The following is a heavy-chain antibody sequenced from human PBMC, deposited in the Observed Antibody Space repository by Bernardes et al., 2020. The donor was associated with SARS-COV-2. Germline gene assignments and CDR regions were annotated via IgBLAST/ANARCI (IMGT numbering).Heavy chain of an antibody. V-gene: IGHV3-13*04. D-gene: IGHD6-13*01. J-gene: IGHJ3*02. Sequence: GSLRLSCAASGFTLGEYDMHWVRQPTGKGLEWVSFIGTAGDTDYADSVKGRFTISREDTKNSLFLQMNSLRAGDTAVYFCARAYSSAFEIWGQGTKVTVSS. CDR3: ARAYSSAFEI. CDR2: IGTAGDT. CDR1: GFTLGEYD.